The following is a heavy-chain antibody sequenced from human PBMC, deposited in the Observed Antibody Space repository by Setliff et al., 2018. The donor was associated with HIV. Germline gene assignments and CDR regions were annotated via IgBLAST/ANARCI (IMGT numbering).Heavy chain of an antibody. Sequence: GASVKVSCKASGYTFMNYGLSWVRQAPGQGLEWMGWISAYDDNTYYVQKFQGRVTMTTDTSTKTAFLELRKLRSDDTAVYFCARGWIYYDSRRYSRYWGYFDYWGQGTRVTVSS. CDR1: GYTFMNYG. V-gene: IGHV1-18*01. CDR3: ARGWIYYDSRRYSRYWGYFDY. CDR2: ISAYDDNT. J-gene: IGHJ4*02. D-gene: IGHD3-22*01.